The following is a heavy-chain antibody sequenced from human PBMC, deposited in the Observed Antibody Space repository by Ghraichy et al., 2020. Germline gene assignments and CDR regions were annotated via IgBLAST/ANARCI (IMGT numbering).Heavy chain of an antibody. CDR1: GFTFSSHW. V-gene: IGHV3-74*01. Sequence: GGSLRLSCAASGFTFSSHWMHWVRQAPGKGLVWVSHINNDGSSTRYADSVKGRFTISRDNAKNTLYLQMDSLRAEDTAVYYCARGGPSGTNYGNAFDIWGQGTMVTVSS. CDR2: INNDGSST. D-gene: IGHD1-26*01. J-gene: IGHJ3*02. CDR3: ARGGPSGTNYGNAFDI.